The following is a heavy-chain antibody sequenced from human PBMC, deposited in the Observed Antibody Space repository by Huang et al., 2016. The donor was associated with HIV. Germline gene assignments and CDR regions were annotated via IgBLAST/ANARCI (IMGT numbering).Heavy chain of an antibody. CDR1: GYSFTRLY. J-gene: IGHJ5*02. V-gene: IGHV1-2*02. CDR3: AREWLKEPAGNDH. Sequence: QVHLVQSGAEVKKPGASVKVSCKTSGYSFTRLYIHSVRQAPGQGLQWMGWINPKSGDTNYAQNFQGRVTMTRDTSITTAYMELRRLSSDDTAVYYCAREWLKEPAGNDHWGQGTLITVSS. D-gene: IGHD2-2*01. CDR2: INPKSGDT.